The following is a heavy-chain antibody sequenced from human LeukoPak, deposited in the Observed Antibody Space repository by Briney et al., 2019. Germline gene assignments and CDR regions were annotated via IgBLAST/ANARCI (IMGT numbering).Heavy chain of an antibody. CDR3: ARFMGIAAAANQAFDY. CDR1: GGSFSGYY. J-gene: IGHJ4*02. Sequence: SETLSLTCAVSGGSFSGYYWSWIRQPPGKGLEWIGEINHSGSTNYNPSLKSRVTISVDTSKNQFSLKLSSVTAADTAVYYCARFMGIAAAANQAFDYWGQGTLVTVSS. D-gene: IGHD6-13*01. CDR2: INHSGST. V-gene: IGHV4-34*01.